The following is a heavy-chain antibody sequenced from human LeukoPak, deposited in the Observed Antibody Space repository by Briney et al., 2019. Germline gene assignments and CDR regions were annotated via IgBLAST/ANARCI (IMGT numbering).Heavy chain of an antibody. CDR2: ISSSSSTI. CDR3: ARDPWGPAANYMDV. D-gene: IGHD2-2*01. V-gene: IGHV3-48*01. CDR1: GFTFSSYS. Sequence: GGSLRLSCAASGFTFSSYSMNWVRQAPGKGLEWVSYISSSSSTIYYAGSVKGRFTISRDNAKNSLYLQMNSLRAEDTAVYYCARDPWGPAANYMDVWGKGTTVTVSS. J-gene: IGHJ6*03.